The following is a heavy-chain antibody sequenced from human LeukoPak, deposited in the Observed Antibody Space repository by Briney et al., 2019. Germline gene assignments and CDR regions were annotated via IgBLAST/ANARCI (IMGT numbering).Heavy chain of an antibody. J-gene: IGHJ4*02. CDR3: ARWGYSYCFDY. CDR1: GFTFSSYE. D-gene: IGHD5-18*01. CDR2: ISSSGSTI. V-gene: IGHV3-48*03. Sequence: GGSLRLSCAASGFTFSSYEMNRVRQAPGKGLEWLSYISSSGSTIHYADSVKGRFTISRDNAKNSLYLQMNSLRAEDTAVYYCARWGYSYCFDYWGQGTPVTVSS.